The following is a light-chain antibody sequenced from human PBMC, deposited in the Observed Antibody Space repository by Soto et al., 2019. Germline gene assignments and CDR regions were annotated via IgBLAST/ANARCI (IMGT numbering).Light chain of an antibody. CDR1: QSVSRSY. CDR2: GAS. Sequence: IGVLHSPGTLALAAVERAARFFNASQSVSRSYLAWYQQKPGQAPRLLIYGASSRATGIPDRFSGSGSGTDFTLTISRLEPEDFAVYYCQQYGSSPVTFGQGTKVDIK. V-gene: IGKV3-20*01. CDR3: QQYGSSPVT. J-gene: IGKJ1*01.